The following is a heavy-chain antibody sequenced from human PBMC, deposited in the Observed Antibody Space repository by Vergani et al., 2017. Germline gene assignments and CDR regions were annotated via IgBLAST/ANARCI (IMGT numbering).Heavy chain of an antibody. J-gene: IGHJ4*02. V-gene: IGHV3-30*02. Sequence: VQLVESGGGLVQPGGSLRLSCAASKFTFSSYGMHWVRQAPGKGLEWVAFIRYDGSNTYYADSVKGRFTISRDNSKNTLFLQMNSLRPEDTAVYYCARDTVTGSRYFDYWGQGTLVTVSS. D-gene: IGHD6-19*01. CDR3: ARDTVTGSRYFDY. CDR2: IRYDGSNT. CDR1: KFTFSSYG.